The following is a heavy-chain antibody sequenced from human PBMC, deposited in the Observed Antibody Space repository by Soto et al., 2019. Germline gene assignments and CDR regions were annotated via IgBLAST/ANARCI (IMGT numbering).Heavy chain of an antibody. CDR2: IYTSGSA. J-gene: IGHJ4*02. D-gene: IGHD3-16*01. V-gene: IGHV4-4*07. CDR1: GGSISSYY. CDR3: ARVGPESLSFDY. Sequence: SETLSLTCTVSGGSISSYYWSWIRQPAGKGLEWIGRIYTSGSANYNPSLKSRVTMSVDTSKNQFPLKLSSVTAADTAVYYCARVGPESLSFDYWGQGTLVTVSS.